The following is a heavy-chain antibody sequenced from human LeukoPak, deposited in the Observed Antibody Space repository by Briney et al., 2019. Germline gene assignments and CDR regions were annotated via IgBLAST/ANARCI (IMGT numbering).Heavy chain of an antibody. D-gene: IGHD2-2*02. CDR1: RATFRSYA. CDR3: ARWGYCSSTSCYRVWAFDI. J-gene: IGHJ3*02. CDR2: IIPIFGTA. V-gene: IGHV1-69*01. Sequence: SVKVSCKASRATFRSYAISWVRQAPGQGLEWMGGIIPIFGTANYAQKFQGRVTITADDSTNTAYMELSSLRSEDTAVYYCARWGYCSSTSCYRVWAFDIWGQGTMVTVSS.